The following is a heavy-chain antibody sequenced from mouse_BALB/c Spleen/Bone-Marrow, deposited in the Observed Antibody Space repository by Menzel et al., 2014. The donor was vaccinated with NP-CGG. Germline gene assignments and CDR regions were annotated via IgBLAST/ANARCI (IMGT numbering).Heavy chain of an antibody. CDR2: IDPSDSYS. Sequence: VKLVESGAELVKPGASVKLSCKASGYTFTNHWMHWVKQRPEQGLEWIGEIDPSDSYSNYNQNFKGKATLTVDKSSSTAYMQITSLTYDDAAFYYCARGVVYYYAMDYWGQGTSVTVSS. CDR1: GYTFTNHW. CDR3: ARGVVYYYAMDY. V-gene: IGHV1-69*02. J-gene: IGHJ4*01.